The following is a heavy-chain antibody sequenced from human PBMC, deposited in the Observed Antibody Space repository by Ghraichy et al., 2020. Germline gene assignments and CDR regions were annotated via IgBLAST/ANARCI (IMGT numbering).Heavy chain of an antibody. Sequence: GGSLRLSCAASGFTVSSNYMSWVRQAPGKGLEWVSVIYSGGSTYYADSVKGRFTISRDNSKNTLYLQMNSLRAEDTAVYYCAREGGGYCSGGSCDTLGYWGQGTLVTVSS. J-gene: IGHJ4*02. CDR2: IYSGGST. CDR1: GFTVSSNY. D-gene: IGHD2-15*01. CDR3: AREGGGYCSGGSCDTLGY. V-gene: IGHV3-53*01.